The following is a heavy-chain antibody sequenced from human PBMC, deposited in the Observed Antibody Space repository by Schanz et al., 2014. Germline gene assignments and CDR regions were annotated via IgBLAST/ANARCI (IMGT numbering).Heavy chain of an antibody. CDR3: AREDYLDSSGYSCGY. J-gene: IGHJ4*02. D-gene: IGHD3-22*01. CDR1: GYTFTSYS. V-gene: IGHV7-4-1*02. Sequence: QVQLVQSGSELKKPGASVKVSCKASGYTFTSYSMNWVRQAPGQGVEGLGWINTHTGNPTYAQGFTGRFVFSLDTSDRPASLKISTLTADDTAVYYCAREDYLDSSGYSCGYWGQGTLVTVSS. CDR2: INTHTGNP.